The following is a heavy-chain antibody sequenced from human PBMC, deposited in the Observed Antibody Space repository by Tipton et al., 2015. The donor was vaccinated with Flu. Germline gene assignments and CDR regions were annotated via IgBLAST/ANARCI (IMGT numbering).Heavy chain of an antibody. Sequence: LSLTCAASGFTVSSNYMSWVRQAPGKGLEWVSVIYSGGSTYYADSVKGRFTISRDNSKNTLYLQMNSLRAEDTAVYYCARSWYSSLDFDCWGQGTLVTVSS. CDR1: GFTVSSNY. V-gene: IGHV3-66*02. CDR3: ARSWYSSLDFDC. CDR2: IYSGGST. D-gene: IGHD6-13*01. J-gene: IGHJ4*02.